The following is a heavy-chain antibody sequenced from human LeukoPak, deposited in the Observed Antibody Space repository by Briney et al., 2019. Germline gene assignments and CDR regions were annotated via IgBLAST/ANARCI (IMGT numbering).Heavy chain of an antibody. CDR1: GGSISGGGYS. CDR3: ASMVRGGNDAFDI. Sequence: SETLSLTCAVSGGSISGGGYSWSWIRQPPGKGLEWIGYIYHSGSTYYNPSLKSRVTISVDRSKNQFSLKLSSVTAADTAVYYCASMVRGGNDAFDIWGQGTMVTVSS. V-gene: IGHV4-30-2*01. CDR2: IYHSGST. J-gene: IGHJ3*02. D-gene: IGHD3-10*01.